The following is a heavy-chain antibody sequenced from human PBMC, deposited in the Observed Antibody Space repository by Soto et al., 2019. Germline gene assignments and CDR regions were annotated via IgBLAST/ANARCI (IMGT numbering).Heavy chain of an antibody. J-gene: IGHJ4*02. CDR2: IYYSGST. Sequence: PSETLSLTCTVSGGSISSYYWSWIRQPPGKGLEWIGYIYYSGSTNYNPSLKSRVTISVDTSKNQFSLKLSSVTAADTAVYYCAREAYYDSSGSGFDYWGQGTLVTVSS. CDR3: AREAYYDSSGSGFDY. V-gene: IGHV4-59*01. D-gene: IGHD3-22*01. CDR1: GGSISSYY.